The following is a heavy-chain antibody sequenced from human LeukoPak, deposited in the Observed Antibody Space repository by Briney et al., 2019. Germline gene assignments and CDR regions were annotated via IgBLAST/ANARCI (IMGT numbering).Heavy chain of an antibody. Sequence: ASVKVSCKASGYTFTISDINWVRQAAGQGLEWMGWINPNTDKTGYARNFQGRVTMTKNISISTAYMEVSSLTYEDTAIYYCARCRPGLESAGIYDFWGQGTLITVSS. CDR1: GYTFTISD. V-gene: IGHV1-8*01. CDR3: ARCRPGLESAGIYDF. D-gene: IGHD6-13*01. CDR2: INPNTDKT. J-gene: IGHJ4*02.